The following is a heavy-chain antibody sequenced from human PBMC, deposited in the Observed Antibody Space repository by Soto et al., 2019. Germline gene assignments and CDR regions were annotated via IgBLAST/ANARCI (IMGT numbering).Heavy chain of an antibody. CDR3: ARRGFGVVVPAAIRLNWFDP. Sequence: ASETLSLTCAVYGGSFSGYYWSWIRQPPGKGLEWIGEINHSGSTNYNPSLKSRVTISVDTSKNQFSLKLSSVTAADTAVYYCARRGFGVVVPAAIRLNWFDPWGQGTLVTVSS. CDR1: GGSFSGYY. CDR2: INHSGST. J-gene: IGHJ5*02. D-gene: IGHD2-2*01. V-gene: IGHV4-34*01.